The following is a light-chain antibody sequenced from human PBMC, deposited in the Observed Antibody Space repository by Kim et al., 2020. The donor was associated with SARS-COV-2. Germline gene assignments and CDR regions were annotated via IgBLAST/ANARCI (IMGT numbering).Light chain of an antibody. CDR3: VVWDDSLNSYV. V-gene: IGLV1-44*01. CDR1: SSSIGMNS. Sequence: PRVNISGSGSSSSIGMNSVNWYQHLPGTAPTPRMDNNNPRPSGVPDRFSGSKSGTSASLAISGLQSEDEADYFCVVWDDSLNSYVFGTGTKVTV. J-gene: IGLJ1*01. CDR2: NNN.